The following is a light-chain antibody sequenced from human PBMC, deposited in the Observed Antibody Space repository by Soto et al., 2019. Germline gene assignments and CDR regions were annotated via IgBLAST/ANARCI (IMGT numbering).Light chain of an antibody. J-gene: IGKJ1*01. CDR2: DAS. V-gene: IGKV3-20*01. Sequence: EIVLTQSPGTLSLSPGERATLSCRASQSVSSFYLGWYQQKPGQAPRLLIFDASTRATGIPDRFTGSGSGTDFTLTVNRLEPEDFAVYYCHHYGTSRTFGQGTKVEFK. CDR3: HHYGTSRT. CDR1: QSVSSFY.